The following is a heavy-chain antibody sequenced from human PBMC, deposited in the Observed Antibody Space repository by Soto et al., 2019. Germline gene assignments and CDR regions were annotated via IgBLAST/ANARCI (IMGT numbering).Heavy chain of an antibody. CDR3: ARFEYSSSNFDY. V-gene: IGHV4-39*01. Sequence: SETLSLTCAVSGGSISSSSYYWVWIRQPPGKGLEWIGSVYYSGSTYYNPSLKSRVTMSADTSKNQFSLKLSSVTAADTAVFYCARFEYSSSNFDYWGQGALVTVSS. CDR2: VYYSGST. D-gene: IGHD6-6*01. CDR1: GGSISSSSYY. J-gene: IGHJ4*02.